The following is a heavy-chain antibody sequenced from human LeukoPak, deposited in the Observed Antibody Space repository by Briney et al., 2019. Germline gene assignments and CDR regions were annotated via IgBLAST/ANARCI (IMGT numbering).Heavy chain of an antibody. V-gene: IGHV3-30*02. D-gene: IGHD3-22*01. CDR2: IRYDGSNK. CDR3: AKIPGADYYETYYFDY. Sequence: PGGSLRLSCAASGFTFSSYGMHWVRQAPGKGLEWVAFIRYDGSNKYYADSVKGRFTISRDNSKNTLYLQMNSLRAEDTAVYYCAKIPGADYYETYYFDYWGQGTLVTVSS. J-gene: IGHJ4*02. CDR1: GFTFSSYG.